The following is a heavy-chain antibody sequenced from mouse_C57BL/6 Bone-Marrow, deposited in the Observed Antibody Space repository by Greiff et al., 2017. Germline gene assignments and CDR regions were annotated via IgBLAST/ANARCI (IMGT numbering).Heavy chain of an antibody. CDR2: IDPENGDT. J-gene: IGHJ1*03. D-gene: IGHD1-1*01. CDR1: GFNIKDDY. Sequence: VQLKESGAELVRPGASVKLSCTASGFNIKDDYMHWVKQRPEQGLEWIGWIDPENGDTEYASKFQGKATITADTSSNTAYLQLSSLTSEDTAVYYCTTGAFITTVVAPSRWYFDVWGTGTTVTVSS. V-gene: IGHV14-4*01. CDR3: TTGAFITTVVAPSRWYFDV.